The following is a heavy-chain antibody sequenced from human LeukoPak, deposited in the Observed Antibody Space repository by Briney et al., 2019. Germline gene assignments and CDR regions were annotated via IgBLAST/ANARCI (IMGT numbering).Heavy chain of an antibody. CDR1: GFTLSTYT. CDR3: AKEDSSGWIHY. D-gene: IGHD6-19*01. J-gene: IGHJ4*02. CDR2: IRGSGDNT. Sequence: GGSLRLSCAASGFTLSTYTMSWVRQAPGKGLEWVSAIRGSGDNTYYADSVKGRFTISRDNSKNTMYLQMNSLRVEDTAIYYCAKEDSSGWIHYWGQGTLVTVSS. V-gene: IGHV3-23*01.